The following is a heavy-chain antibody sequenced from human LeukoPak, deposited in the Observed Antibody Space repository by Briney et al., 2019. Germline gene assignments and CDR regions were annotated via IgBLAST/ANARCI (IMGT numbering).Heavy chain of an antibody. CDR2: IYYSGST. V-gene: IGHV4-59*08. CDR1: GGSISSYY. Sequence: SETLSLTCTVSGGSISSYYWSWIRQPPGKVLEWIGYIYYSGSTNYNPSLKSRVTISVDTSKNQFSLKLSSVTAADTAVYYCATLDYADGNSFDPWGQGTLVTVSS. CDR3: ATLDYADGNSFDP. D-gene: IGHD4-17*01. J-gene: IGHJ5*02.